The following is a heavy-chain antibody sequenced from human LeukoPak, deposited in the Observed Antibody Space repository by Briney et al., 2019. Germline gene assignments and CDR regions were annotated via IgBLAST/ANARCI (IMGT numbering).Heavy chain of an antibody. J-gene: IGHJ4*02. CDR2: ISYDGSNK. CDR1: GFTFSSYA. D-gene: IGHD2-21*01. CDR3: TIPPQSGDY. Sequence: GGSLRLSCDASGFTFSSYAMHWVRQAPGKGLEWVAVISYDGSNKYYADSVKGRFTISRDNSKNTLYVQMNSLRPEDTAVYYCTIPPQSGDYWGQGTLVTVSS. V-gene: IGHV3-30*04.